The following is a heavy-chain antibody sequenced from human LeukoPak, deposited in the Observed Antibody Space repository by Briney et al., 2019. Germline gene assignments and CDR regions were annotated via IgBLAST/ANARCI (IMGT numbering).Heavy chain of an antibody. Sequence: PGGSLRLSCAASGFTFSSYWMSWVRQAPGKGLEWVSAISGSGGSTYYADSVKGRFTISRDNSKNTLYLQMNSLRAEDTAVYYCANDHARPYYYDSSGQAVDYWGQGTLVTVSS. CDR3: ANDHARPYYYDSSGQAVDY. D-gene: IGHD3-22*01. J-gene: IGHJ4*02. CDR1: GFTFSSYW. V-gene: IGHV3-23*01. CDR2: ISGSGGST.